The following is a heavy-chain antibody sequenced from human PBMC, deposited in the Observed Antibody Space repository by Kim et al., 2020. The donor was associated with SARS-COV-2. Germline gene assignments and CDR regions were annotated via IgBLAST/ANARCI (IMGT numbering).Heavy chain of an antibody. J-gene: IGHJ6*02. CDR2: EN. V-gene: IGHV3-7*04. CDR3: ARNAYYNGLDV. Sequence: ENYDADSVKGRFTISPDNANNSMNLQRSSLRVEDTAVYYCARNAYYNGLDVWGQGTTVTVS.